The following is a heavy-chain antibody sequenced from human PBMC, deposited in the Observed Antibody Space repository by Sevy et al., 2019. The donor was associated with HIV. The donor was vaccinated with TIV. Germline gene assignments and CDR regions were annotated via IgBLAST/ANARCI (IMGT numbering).Heavy chain of an antibody. CDR1: GFTFSEYG. CDR2: ISHDGRNYK. J-gene: IGHJ5*02. V-gene: IGHV3-30*04. D-gene: IGHD3-10*01. Sequence: GGSLRLSCAASGFTFSEYGMHWVRQAPGKGLEWVAVISHDGRNYKYNADFVKGRFTISRDNSRNTLYLQMNSLRVEDTAIYYCARDRGEILRSAFKSWGQGTLVTVSS. CDR3: ARDRGEILRSAFKS.